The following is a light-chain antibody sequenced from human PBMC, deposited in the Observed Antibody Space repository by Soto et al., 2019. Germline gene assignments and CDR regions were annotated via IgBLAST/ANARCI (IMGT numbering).Light chain of an antibody. J-gene: IGKJ2*01. V-gene: IGKV3-20*01. Sequence: EIVLTQSPGTLSLSPGERATLSCRASQSVSSTYLAWYQHKPGQAPRLLIYDTSSRAAGIPDRFSGSGSATDFTLTISRLEPEDFAVYYCQQYGRTPYTCGQRTKLDIK. CDR3: QQYGRTPYT. CDR1: QSVSSTY. CDR2: DTS.